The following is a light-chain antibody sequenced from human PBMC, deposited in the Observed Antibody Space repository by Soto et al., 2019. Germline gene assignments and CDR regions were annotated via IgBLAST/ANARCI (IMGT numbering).Light chain of an antibody. V-gene: IGKV3-15*01. CDR2: GTS. Sequence: KLLTQSPGTLSLSPGERATLFCRASQSLSSSLAWYQQKSGQAPRLIIYGTSRRATGVPVRFSGSGSGTDFPITISSLQYEDFGVYFCQQYDNWPWTFGQGTKVEMK. CDR3: QQYDNWPWT. J-gene: IGKJ1*01. CDR1: QSLSSS.